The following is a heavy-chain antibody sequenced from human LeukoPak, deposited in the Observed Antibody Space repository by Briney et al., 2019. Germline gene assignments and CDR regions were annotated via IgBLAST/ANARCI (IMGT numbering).Heavy chain of an antibody. CDR2: ISAYNGNT. J-gene: IGHJ4*02. D-gene: IGHD3-9*01. V-gene: IGHV1-18*04. CDR3: ARRDYDILTGHYSHFDY. Sequence: ASVKVSCKASGYTFTSYGISWVRQAPGQGLEWMGWISAYNGNTNYAQKLQGRVTMTTDTSTSTAYMELRSLRSDDTAVYYCARRDYDILTGHYSHFDYWGQGTLVTVSS. CDR1: GYTFTSYG.